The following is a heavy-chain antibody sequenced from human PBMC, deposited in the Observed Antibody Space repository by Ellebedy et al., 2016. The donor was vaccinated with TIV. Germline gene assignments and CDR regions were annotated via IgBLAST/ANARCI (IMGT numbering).Heavy chain of an antibody. D-gene: IGHD6-19*01. J-gene: IGHJ4*02. V-gene: IGHV3-30*03. Sequence: GESLKISXAASGFTFSSYGMHWVRQAPGKGLEWVAVISYDGSNKYYADSVKGRFTISRDNSKNTLYLQMNSLRAEDTAVYYCARDQAVDLYSSGWYDPGAGYWGQGTLVTVSS. CDR3: ARDQAVDLYSSGWYDPGAGY. CDR2: ISYDGSNK. CDR1: GFTFSSYG.